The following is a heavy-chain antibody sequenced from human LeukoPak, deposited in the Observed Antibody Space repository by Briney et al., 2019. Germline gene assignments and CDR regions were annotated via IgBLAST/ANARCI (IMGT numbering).Heavy chain of an antibody. Sequence: GGSLRLSCAASGFTFSSYWMSWVRQAPGKGLEWVANIKQDGSEKYYVDFVKGRFTISRDNAKNSLYLQMNSLRAEDTAVYYCARLLGYCSGGSCYSIRFDYWGQGTLVTVSS. V-gene: IGHV3-7*01. CDR2: IKQDGSEK. J-gene: IGHJ4*02. CDR3: ARLLGYCSGGSCYSIRFDY. CDR1: GFTFSSYW. D-gene: IGHD2-15*01.